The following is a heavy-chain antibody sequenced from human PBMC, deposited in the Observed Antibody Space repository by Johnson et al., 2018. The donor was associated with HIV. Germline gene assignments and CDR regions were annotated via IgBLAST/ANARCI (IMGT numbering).Heavy chain of an antibody. CDR2: ITQDGSEK. V-gene: IGHV3-7*01. Sequence: VQLVESGGGVVQPGRSLRLSCAASGFTFSSYSMHWVRQAPGKGLEWVANITQDGSEKYYVDSVKGRFTISRDNAKNSLYLQMDSLRAEDTAVYYCAKDRWELFWGGGEASHDAFDIWGQGTMVTVSS. J-gene: IGHJ3*02. CDR3: AKDRWELFWGGGEASHDAFDI. D-gene: IGHD1-26*01. CDR1: GFTFSSYS.